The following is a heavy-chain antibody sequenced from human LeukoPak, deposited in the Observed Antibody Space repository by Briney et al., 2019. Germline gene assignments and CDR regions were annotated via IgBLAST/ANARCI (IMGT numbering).Heavy chain of an antibody. V-gene: IGHV3-7*03. J-gene: IGHJ4*02. Sequence: GGSLRLSCAASESTFSNYWMSWVRQAPGKGLEWVANIKQDGSEKYYVDSVKGRFIISRDNAKNSLYLQMNSLRAEDTAVYYCARDVGAKDYWGQGTLVTVSS. CDR3: ARDVGAKDY. CDR2: IKQDGSEK. CDR1: ESTFSNYW. D-gene: IGHD1-26*01.